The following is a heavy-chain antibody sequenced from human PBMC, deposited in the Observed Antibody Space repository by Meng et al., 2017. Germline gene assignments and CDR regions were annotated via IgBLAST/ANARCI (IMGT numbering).Heavy chain of an antibody. D-gene: IGHD2-15*01. V-gene: IGHV4-34*01. CDR1: GWFVGGYS. Sequence: QDGGGGCLKPPAIPSLPRCGYGWFVGGYSWGVNRPPPGKGLERIGEINHSGSTNYNPSLKSRVTTSVDTSKNQFSLKLSSVTAADTAVYYCARFYCSGGSCRDYWGQGTLVTVSS. J-gene: IGHJ4*02. CDR3: ARFYCSGGSCRDY. CDR2: INHSGST.